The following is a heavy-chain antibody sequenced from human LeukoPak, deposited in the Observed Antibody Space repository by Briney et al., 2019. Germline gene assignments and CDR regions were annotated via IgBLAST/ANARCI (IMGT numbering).Heavy chain of an antibody. Sequence: ASVKVSCKASGGTFSSCAISWVRQAPGQGLEWMGRIIPIFGIANYAQKFQGRVTITADKSTSTAYMELSSLRSEDTAVYYCARSHQYYYDSSGYYPLMNWGQGTLVTVSS. J-gene: IGHJ4*02. CDR1: GGTFSSCA. CDR2: IIPIFGIA. V-gene: IGHV1-69*04. CDR3: ARSHQYYYDSSGYYPLMN. D-gene: IGHD3-22*01.